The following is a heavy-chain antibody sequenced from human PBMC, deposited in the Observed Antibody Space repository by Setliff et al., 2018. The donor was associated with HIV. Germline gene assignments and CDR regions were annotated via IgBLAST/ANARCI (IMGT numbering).Heavy chain of an antibody. D-gene: IGHD3-22*01. J-gene: IGHJ4*02. CDR1: GYSFINYG. CDR3: ARVGSSG. V-gene: IGHV1-46*01. CDR2: ITPSGGDT. Sequence: ASVKVSCKASGYSFINYGISWVRQAPGQGLEWIGIITPSGGDTAHAQKFQGRVTLTRDTSTSTVYMELSSLTFDDTAVYYCARVGSSGWGQGTLVTVSS.